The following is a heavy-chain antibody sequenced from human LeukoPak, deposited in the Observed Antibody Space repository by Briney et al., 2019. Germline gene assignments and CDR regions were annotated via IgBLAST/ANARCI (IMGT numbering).Heavy chain of an antibody. CDR1: GYTFTSYG. Sequence: ASVKVSCKASGYTFTSYGISWVRQAPGQGLEWMGWISAYNGNTNYAQKLQGRVTMTTDTSTSTAYMELSSLRSEDTAVYYCARDLGFGELYYYYGMDVWGQGTTVTVSS. V-gene: IGHV1-18*01. CDR3: ARDLGFGELYYYYGMDV. J-gene: IGHJ6*02. CDR2: ISAYNGNT. D-gene: IGHD3-10*01.